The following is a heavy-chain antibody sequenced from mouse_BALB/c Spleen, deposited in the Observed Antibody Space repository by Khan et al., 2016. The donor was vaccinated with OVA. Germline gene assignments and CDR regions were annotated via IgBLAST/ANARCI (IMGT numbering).Heavy chain of an antibody. J-gene: IGHJ1*01. Sequence: EVQLQESGPGLVKPSQSLSLTCTVTGYSITSDYAWNWIRQFPGNKLEWMGYISYSGSTSYNPSLKSRTSITRDTSKNQFFLQLNSVTTEDTATYYCARRYYYGHWYFDVWGAGTTVTVSS. D-gene: IGHD1-1*01. CDR1: GYSITSDYA. CDR2: ISYSGST. CDR3: ARRYYYGHWYFDV. V-gene: IGHV3-2*02.